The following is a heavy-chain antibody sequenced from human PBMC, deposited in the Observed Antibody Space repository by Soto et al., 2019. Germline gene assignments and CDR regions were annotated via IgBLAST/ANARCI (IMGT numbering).Heavy chain of an antibody. CDR3: ARDTPPTDY. V-gene: IGHV1-18*01. J-gene: IGHJ4*02. CDR1: GYTFTSYN. CDR2: IRAYNTNT. Sequence: QFQLVQSGAEVKKPGASVKVSSKTSGYTFTSYNISWVRQAPGQGLEWMGWIRAYNTNTNYAQKFQGRVTMTTDTLTSTAYMELRSLRSDDTAVYYCARDTPPTDYWGQGTLVTVSS.